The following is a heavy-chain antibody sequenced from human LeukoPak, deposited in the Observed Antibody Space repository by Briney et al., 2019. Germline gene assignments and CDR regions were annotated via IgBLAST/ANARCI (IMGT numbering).Heavy chain of an antibody. CDR2: IWYDGSNK. Sequence: GGSLRLSCAASGFTFSSYGMHWVRQAPGKGLEWVAVIWYDGSNKYYADSVKGRFTISRDNSKNTLYLQMNSLRAEDTAVYYCARDTLPGEMATTLVYWGQGTLVTVSS. J-gene: IGHJ4*02. V-gene: IGHV3-33*01. CDR3: ARDTLPGEMATTLVY. D-gene: IGHD5-24*01. CDR1: GFTFSSYG.